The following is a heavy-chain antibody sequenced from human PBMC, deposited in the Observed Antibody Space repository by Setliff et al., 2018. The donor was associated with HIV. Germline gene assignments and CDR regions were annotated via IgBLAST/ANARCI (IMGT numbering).Heavy chain of an antibody. J-gene: IGHJ6*02. CDR1: GYTFTSYA. V-gene: IGHV7-4-1*02. CDR3: ARALVYGDYPPGELYYYYGMDV. D-gene: IGHD4-17*01. CDR2: INTNPGNP. Sequence: ASVKVSCKASGYTFTSYAMNWVRQAPGQGLEWMGWINTNPGNPTYAQGFTGRFVFSLDTSVSTAYLQISSLKAEDTAVYYCARALVYGDYPPGELYYYYGMDVWGQGTTVTVSS.